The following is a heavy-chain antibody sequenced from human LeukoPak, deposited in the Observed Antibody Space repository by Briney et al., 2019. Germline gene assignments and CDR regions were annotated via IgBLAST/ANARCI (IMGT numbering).Heavy chain of an antibody. V-gene: IGHV1-18*01. J-gene: IGHJ6*03. Sequence: GASVKVSCKASGYTFTSYGISWVRQAPGQGLEWMGWISAYNGNTNYAQKLQGRVTMTTDTSTSTGYMELRSLRSDDTAVYYCARTYSSGWYRGNYYYYYMDVWGKGTTVTISS. CDR1: GYTFTSYG. CDR2: ISAYNGNT. D-gene: IGHD6-19*01. CDR3: ARTYSSGWYRGNYYYYYMDV.